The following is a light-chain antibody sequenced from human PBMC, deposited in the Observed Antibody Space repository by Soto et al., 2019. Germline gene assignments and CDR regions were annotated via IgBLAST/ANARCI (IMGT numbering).Light chain of an antibody. CDR1: QSVSSSY. V-gene: IGKV3-20*01. CDR3: EQYGSSPQT. J-gene: IGKJ1*01. Sequence: EIVLTQSPGTLSLSPGERATLSCRASQSVSSSYLACYQQKPVQAPRRLLYAASSRATGIPARFSGSGSGTDFTRTISSLATEDFAVYYWEQYGSSPQTFGQGTKVES. CDR2: AAS.